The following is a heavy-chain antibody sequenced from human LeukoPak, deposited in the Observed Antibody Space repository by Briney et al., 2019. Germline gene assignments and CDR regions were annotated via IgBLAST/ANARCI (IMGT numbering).Heavy chain of an antibody. CDR3: ASAYYYDSSGSYYFDY. CDR1: GGSISSSSYY. Sequence: SETLSLTCTVSGGSISSSSYYWGWIRQPPGKGLEWIGSIYYSGSTYYNPSLKSRVTISVDTSKNQFSLKLSSVTAADTAVYYCASAYYYDSSGSYYFDYWGQGTLVTVSS. CDR2: IYYSGST. V-gene: IGHV4-39*07. D-gene: IGHD3-22*01. J-gene: IGHJ4*02.